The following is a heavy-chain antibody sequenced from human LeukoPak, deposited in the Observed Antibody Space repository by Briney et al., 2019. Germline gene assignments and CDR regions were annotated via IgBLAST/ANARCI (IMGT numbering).Heavy chain of an antibody. Sequence: SETLSLTCTVSGGSISSYYWSWIRQPAGKGLEWIGYIYYSGSTNYNPSLKSRVTISVDTSKNQFSLKLSSVTAADTAVYYCARVNSLLWFGRIDYWGQGTLVTVSS. CDR1: GGSISSYY. V-gene: IGHV4-59*01. D-gene: IGHD3-10*01. CDR3: ARVNSLLWFGRIDY. J-gene: IGHJ4*02. CDR2: IYYSGST.